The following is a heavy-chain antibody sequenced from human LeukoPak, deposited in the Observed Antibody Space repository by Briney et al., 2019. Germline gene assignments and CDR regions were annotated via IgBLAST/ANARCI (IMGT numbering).Heavy chain of an antibody. Sequence: PGGSLRLSCAASGFTFSSFEFNWVRQAPGKGPEWVSYISSSGSIKYYRDSVKGRFTISRDNAKNLLYLQMNSLRGEDTAVYYCARDPGDDASDIWGQWTMVPVS. D-gene: IGHD1-14*01. V-gene: IGHV3-48*03. CDR2: ISSSGSIK. J-gene: IGHJ3*02. CDR3: ARDPGDDASDI. CDR1: GFTFSSFE.